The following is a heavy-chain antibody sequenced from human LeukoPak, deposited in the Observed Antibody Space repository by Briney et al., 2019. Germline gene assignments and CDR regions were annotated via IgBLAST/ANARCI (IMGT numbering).Heavy chain of an antibody. D-gene: IGHD1-26*01. V-gene: IGHV3-74*01. CDR3: ARGKLGATTIDH. CDR1: GFTFSSYW. CDR2: IKPDGSST. Sequence: GGSLRLSYPASGFTFSSYWMHWVRQAPGKGLVWVSRIKPDGSSTAYADSVKGRFTISRDNAKNTLYLQMNSLRAEDTAVYYCARGKLGATTIDHWGQGNLVTVSS. J-gene: IGHJ4*02.